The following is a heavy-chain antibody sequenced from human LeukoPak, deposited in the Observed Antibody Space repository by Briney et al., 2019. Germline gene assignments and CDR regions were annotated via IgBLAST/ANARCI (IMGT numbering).Heavy chain of an antibody. CDR1: GGTFSSYA. CDR3: ARVGVFVEMATIGGFDY. J-gene: IGHJ4*02. CDR2: IIPIFGTA. Sequence: SVKVSCKASGGTFSSYAISWVRQAPGQGLEWIGGIIPIFGTANYAQKFQGRVTITADESTSTAYMELSSLRSEDTAVYYCARVGVFVEMATIGGFDYWGQGTLVTVSS. D-gene: IGHD5-24*01. V-gene: IGHV1-69*13.